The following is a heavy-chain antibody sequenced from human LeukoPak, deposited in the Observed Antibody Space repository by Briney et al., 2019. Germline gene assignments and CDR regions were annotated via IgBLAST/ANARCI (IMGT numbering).Heavy chain of an antibody. D-gene: IGHD2-2*01. CDR3: ARDGVVRPPDCSSTSCPYNYYYYGMDV. CDR1: GGTFSSYA. J-gene: IGHJ6*02. CDR2: IIPIFGIA. V-gene: IGHV1-69*04. Sequence: VASVKVSCKASGGTFSSYAISWVRQAPGQGLEWMGRIIPIFGIANYAQKFQGRVTITADKSTSTAYMELSSLRSEDTAVYYCARDGVVRPPDCSSTSCPYNYYYYGMDVWGQGTTVTVSS.